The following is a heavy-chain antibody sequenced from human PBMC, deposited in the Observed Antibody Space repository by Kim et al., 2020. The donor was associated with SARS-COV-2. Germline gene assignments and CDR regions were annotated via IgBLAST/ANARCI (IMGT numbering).Heavy chain of an antibody. CDR2: ISSSSSTI. CDR1: GFTFSSYS. V-gene: IGHV3-48*02. D-gene: IGHD4-17*01. J-gene: IGHJ4*02. Sequence: GGSLRLSCAASGFTFSSYSMNWVRQAPGKGLEWVSYISSSSSTIYYADSVKGRFTISRDNAKNSLYLQMNSLRDEDTAVYYCASAYYGDYQAVRYWGQGTLVTVSS. CDR3: ASAYYGDYQAVRY.